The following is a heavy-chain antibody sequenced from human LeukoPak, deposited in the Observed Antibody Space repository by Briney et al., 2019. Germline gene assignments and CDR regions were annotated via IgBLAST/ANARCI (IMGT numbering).Heavy chain of an antibody. D-gene: IGHD4/OR15-4a*01. CDR1: GFTFSNYF. CDR3: ARRAGAYSHPYDY. CDR2: IKQDGGEI. Sequence: GGSLRLSCAASGFTFSNYFMSWIRQAPGKGLEWVANIKQDGGEIYYVDSVKGRFTISRDNSKNTLYLQMNSLRAEDTAVYYCARRAGAYSHPYDYWGQGTLVTVSS. J-gene: IGHJ4*02. V-gene: IGHV3-7*03.